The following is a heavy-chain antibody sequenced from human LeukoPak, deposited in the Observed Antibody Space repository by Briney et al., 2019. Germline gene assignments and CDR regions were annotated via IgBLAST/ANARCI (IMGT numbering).Heavy chain of an antibody. CDR2: IYYSGST. D-gene: IGHD1-26*01. V-gene: IGHV4-59*01. CDR1: GGSISSYY. Sequence: SETLSLTCTVSGGSISSYYWSWIRQPPGKGLEWIGYIYYSGSTNYNPSLKSRVTISVDTSKNQFSLKLSSVTAADTAVYYCARAGAAHYYYCYMDVWGKGTTVTVSS. J-gene: IGHJ6*03. CDR3: ARAGAAHYYYCYMDV.